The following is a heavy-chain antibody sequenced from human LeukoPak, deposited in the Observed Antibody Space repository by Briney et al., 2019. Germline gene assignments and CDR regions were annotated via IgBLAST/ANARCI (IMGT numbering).Heavy chain of an antibody. CDR1: GFNFRPFW. CDR2: INSDESTK. CDR3: VRDRGNPDAFNI. J-gene: IGHJ3*02. D-gene: IGHD4-23*01. Sequence: GSLRLSCAASGFNFRPFWMHWVRQAPGKGLVWVSHINSDESTKKYADAVKGRFTISRDNAKNTLYLQMDSLRAEDTAVYYCVRDRGNPDAFNIWGQGTMVTVSS. V-gene: IGHV3-74*03.